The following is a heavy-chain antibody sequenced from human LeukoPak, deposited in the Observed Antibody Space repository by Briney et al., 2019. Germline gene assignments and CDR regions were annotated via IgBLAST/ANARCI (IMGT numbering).Heavy chain of an antibody. V-gene: IGHV3-23*01. CDR3: AKGSEDYYYGSGSYYTDY. CDR2: ISGSGGST. CDR1: GFTFSSYA. Sequence: GGSLRLSCAASGFTFSSYAMSWVRQAPGKGLEWVSAISGSGGSTYYADSVKGRFTISRDNSKNTLYLQMNSLRAEDTAVYYCAKGSEDYYYGSGSYYTDYGAQGTLVTLSS. J-gene: IGHJ4*02. D-gene: IGHD3-10*01.